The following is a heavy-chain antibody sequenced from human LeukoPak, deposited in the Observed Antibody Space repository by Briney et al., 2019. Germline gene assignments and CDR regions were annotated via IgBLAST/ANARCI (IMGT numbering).Heavy chain of an antibody. Sequence: SETLSLTCVVYGASFSGNYWTWIRQPPGKGLEWIGEINHSGSTNYNPSLKSRVTMSIATSKNQFYMQLSSVTAADTAVYFCARGDCSSTTCFHYYLDYRGQGTLVTVSS. V-gene: IGHV4-34*01. J-gene: IGHJ4*02. D-gene: IGHD2-2*01. CDR1: GASFSGNY. CDR3: ARGDCSSTTCFHYYLDY. CDR2: INHSGST.